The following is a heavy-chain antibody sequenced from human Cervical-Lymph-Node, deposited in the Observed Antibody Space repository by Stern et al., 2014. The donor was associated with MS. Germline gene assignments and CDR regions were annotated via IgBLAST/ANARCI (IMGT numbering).Heavy chain of an antibody. CDR3: ARSIDFGDYGPLDY. V-gene: IGHV1-69*12. Sequence: QDQLVQSGPEVQKPGSSVMVSCKASGGSFSNSATSWVRQAPGQGLEWMGGLIPIFGTANYAQKFHDRVKITADESTSTSYMELSSLTSEDTAVYFCARSIDFGDYGPLDYWGQGTLVIVSS. J-gene: IGHJ4*02. CDR1: GGSFSNSA. D-gene: IGHD4-17*01. CDR2: LIPIFGTA.